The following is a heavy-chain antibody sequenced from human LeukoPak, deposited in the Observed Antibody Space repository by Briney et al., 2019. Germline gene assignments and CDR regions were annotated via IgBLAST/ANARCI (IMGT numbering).Heavy chain of an antibody. D-gene: IGHD6-13*01. CDR2: ISWNSGSI. CDR1: GFTFDDYA. V-gene: IGHV3-9*01. CDR3: AKSQQQLVRHYYGMDV. J-gene: IGHJ6*02. Sequence: GGSLRLSCAASGFTFDDYAMHWVRQAPGKGLEWVSGISWNSGSIGYADSVKGRFTISRDNAKNSLYLQMNSLRAEDTALYDCAKSQQQLVRHYYGMDVWGQGTTVTVSS.